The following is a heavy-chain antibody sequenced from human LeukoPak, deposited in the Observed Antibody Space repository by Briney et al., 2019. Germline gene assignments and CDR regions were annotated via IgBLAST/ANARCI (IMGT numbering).Heavy chain of an antibody. CDR2: INSEGSST. J-gene: IGHJ4*02. CDR1: GFTFSSYW. V-gene: IGHV3-74*01. Sequence: PGGSLRLSCAASGFTFSSYWMHWVRQAPGKRLVWVSRINSEGSSTNYADSVKGRFTISRDNAKNTLYLQMNSLRAEDTAVYYCARDHHYYGSGTAVPSWGQGTLSPSPQ. D-gene: IGHD3-10*01. CDR3: ARDHHYYGSGTAVPS.